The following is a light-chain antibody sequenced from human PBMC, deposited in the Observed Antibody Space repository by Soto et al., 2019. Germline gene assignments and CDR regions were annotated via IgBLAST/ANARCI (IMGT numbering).Light chain of an antibody. J-gene: IGKJ5*01. CDR1: QSVSSSY. CDR2: GAS. CDR3: QQYGSSLLIT. Sequence: EFVLTQSPGTLSLSPGERATLSCRASQSVSSSYLAWYQQKPGQAPRLLIYGASSRATGIPDRFSGSGSGTDFTLTISRLEPEDFAVYYCQQYGSSLLITFGQGTRLEIK. V-gene: IGKV3-20*01.